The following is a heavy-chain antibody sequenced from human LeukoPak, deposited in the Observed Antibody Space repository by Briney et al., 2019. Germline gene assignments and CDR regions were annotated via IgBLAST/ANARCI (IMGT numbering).Heavy chain of an antibody. CDR2: MNPNSGNT. J-gene: IGHJ4*02. CDR3: ARVQVDTAMVLDY. CDR1: GYTFTSYD. D-gene: IGHD5-18*01. V-gene: IGHV1-8*03. Sequence: ASVKVSCKASGYTFTSYDINWVRQATGQGLEWMGWMNPNSGNTGYAQKFQGRVTITRNTSISTAYMELSSLRSEDTAVYYCARVQVDTAMVLDYWGQGTLVTVSS.